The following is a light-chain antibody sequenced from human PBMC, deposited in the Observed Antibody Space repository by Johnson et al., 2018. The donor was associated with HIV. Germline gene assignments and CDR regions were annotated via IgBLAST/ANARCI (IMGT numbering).Light chain of an antibody. CDR3: ATWAASLIANV. J-gene: IGLJ1*01. CDR1: SSNIGHNY. V-gene: IGLV1-51*01. CDR2: ENY. Sequence: QSVLTQPPSVSAAQGQKVTISCSGSSSNIGHNYVSWYQQLPGTAPKLLIYENYKRPSGVPDRFFGHQSAVLATLALPGLQSGEEGDYYCATWAASLIANVFGPGTKVTVL.